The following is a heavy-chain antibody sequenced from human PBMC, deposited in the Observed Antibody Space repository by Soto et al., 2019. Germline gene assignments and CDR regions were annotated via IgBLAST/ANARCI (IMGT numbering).Heavy chain of an antibody. CDR2: ISGSGGST. CDR3: ETELHIVATYLVY. CDR1: GFTFSSYA. V-gene: IGHV3-23*01. Sequence: GGSLRLSCAASGFTFSSYAMSWVRQAPGKGLEWVSAISGSGGSTYYADSVKGRFTISRDNSKNTLYLQMNSLRAEDTAVYYSETELHIVATYLVYWGQGTLVTVSS. J-gene: IGHJ4*02. D-gene: IGHD5-12*01.